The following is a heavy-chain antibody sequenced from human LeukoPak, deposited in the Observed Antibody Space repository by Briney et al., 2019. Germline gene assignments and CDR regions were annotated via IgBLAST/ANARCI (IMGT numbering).Heavy chain of an antibody. V-gene: IGHV3-7*01. CDR2: VKQDGSEK. CDR3: AKEGDYPILTYDS. D-gene: IGHD4-17*01. Sequence: GGSLRLSCAASGFTFSSYWVNWLRQAPGTGLEWVANVKQDGSEKYYVDSVTGRFTISRDNVKNSLYLQMNSLRAEDTAVYYCAKEGDYPILTYDSWGQGALVTVSS. CDR1: GFTFSSYW. J-gene: IGHJ5*01.